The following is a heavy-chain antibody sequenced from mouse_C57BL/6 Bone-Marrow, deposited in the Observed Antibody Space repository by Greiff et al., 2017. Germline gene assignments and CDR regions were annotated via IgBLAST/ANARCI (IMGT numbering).Heavy chain of an antibody. CDR2: INPSTGGT. CDR3: ARSPWYFDV. Sequence: VQLQQSGPELVKPGASVKISCTASGYSFTGYYMNWVKQSPEKSLEWIGEINPSTGGTTYNQTFKAKATLTVDKSSSTAYMQLKSLTSEDSAVYYCARSPWYFDVWGTGTTVTVSS. J-gene: IGHJ1*03. V-gene: IGHV1-42*01. CDR1: GYSFTGYY.